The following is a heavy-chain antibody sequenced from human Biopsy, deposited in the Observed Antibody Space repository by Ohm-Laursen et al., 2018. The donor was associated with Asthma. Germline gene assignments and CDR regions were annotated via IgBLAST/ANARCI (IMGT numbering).Heavy chain of an antibody. Sequence: SLRLSCAASGFSFSNFAIHWVRQAPGKGLEWVAVISYDGSSIYYADSVKGRFTISRDNSKNTLSLQMHSLTAEDTAVYYCAREGVAGTHIEDWGQGTLVTVSS. J-gene: IGHJ4*02. CDR2: ISYDGSSI. CDR1: GFSFSNFA. CDR3: AREGVAGTHIED. V-gene: IGHV3-30-3*01. D-gene: IGHD6-19*01.